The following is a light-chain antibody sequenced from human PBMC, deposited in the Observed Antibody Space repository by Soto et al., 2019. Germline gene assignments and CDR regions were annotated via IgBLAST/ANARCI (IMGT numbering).Light chain of an antibody. CDR1: NSDVGSYNL. Sequence: QSVLTPPASVSGSPGQAITISCTGNNSDVGSYNLVSWYQQHPGKAPKLMIYEVSKRPSGVSNRFSGSKSGNTASLTISGLQAEDEADYYCCSYAGSSTLGVFGTGTKVTVL. CDR2: EVS. V-gene: IGLV2-23*02. J-gene: IGLJ1*01. CDR3: CSYAGSSTLGV.